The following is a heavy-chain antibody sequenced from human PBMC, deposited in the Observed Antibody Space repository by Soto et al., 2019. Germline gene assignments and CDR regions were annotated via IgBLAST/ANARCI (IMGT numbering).Heavy chain of an antibody. CDR1: GYRFTNSW. V-gene: IGHV5-10-1*01. D-gene: IGHD3-22*01. Sequence: GESLKISCKGSGYRFTNSWITWVRQMPGKGLEWMGRIDPSDSYTNYSPSFQGHVTISVDKSISTAYLQWSSLKASDTAIYYCARTYYDSSGYTTFDYWGQGTLVTVSS. CDR3: ARTYYDSSGYTTFDY. J-gene: IGHJ4*02. CDR2: IDPSDSYT.